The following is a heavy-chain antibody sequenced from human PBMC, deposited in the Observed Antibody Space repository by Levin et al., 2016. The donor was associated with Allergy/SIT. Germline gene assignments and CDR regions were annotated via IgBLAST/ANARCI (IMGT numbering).Heavy chain of an antibody. CDR3: AKDPDVTVFGAREVDQRGWFDP. J-gene: IGHJ5*02. Sequence: LSLTCKISGGSISDYYWSWIRQAPGKGLEWLAVISDDGRNIYYGDSVKGRSTISRDNSRSTVFLQMNSLRIDDTAVYYCAKDPDVTVFGAREVDQRGWFDPWGQGTLVTVSS. CDR2: ISDDGRNI. CDR1: GGSISDYY. V-gene: IGHV3-30*18. D-gene: IGHD3-3*01.